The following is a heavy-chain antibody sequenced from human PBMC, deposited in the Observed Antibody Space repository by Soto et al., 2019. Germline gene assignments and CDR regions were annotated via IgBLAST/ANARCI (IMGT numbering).Heavy chain of an antibody. CDR2: INPSGGST. J-gene: IGHJ4*02. V-gene: IGHV1-46*01. Sequence: QVQLVQSGAEVKKPGASVKISCKASGYTFTSYYMHWVRQAPGQGLELMGIINPSGGSTNYAQKLQGRVAMTRDPSTSTVYMELNSLRSEDTAVYYCARPPYPGCINAVCYPLDYWGQGTLVTVSS. CDR1: GYTFTSYY. CDR3: ARPPYPGCINAVCYPLDY. D-gene: IGHD2-8*01.